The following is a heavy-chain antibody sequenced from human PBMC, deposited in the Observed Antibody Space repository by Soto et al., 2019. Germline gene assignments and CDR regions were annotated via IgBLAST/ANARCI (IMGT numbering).Heavy chain of an antibody. CDR3: AKVEILERRYYFDY. CDR1: ALMPRPHA. CDR2: ISGSGGST. D-gene: IGHD1-1*01. V-gene: IGHV3-23*01. Sequence: SSALMPRPHAKRWVRQAPGKGLEWVSAISGSGGSTYYADSVKGRFTISRDNSKNTLYLQMNSLRAEDTAVYYCAKVEILERRYYFDYRGQGP. J-gene: IGHJ4*02.